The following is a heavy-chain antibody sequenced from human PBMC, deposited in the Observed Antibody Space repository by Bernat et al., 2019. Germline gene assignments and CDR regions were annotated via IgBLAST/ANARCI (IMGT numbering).Heavy chain of an antibody. CDR3: ARVLGPVIVAAFDI. CDR2: ICGSGGSK. D-gene: IGHD5-12*01. J-gene: IGHJ3*02. Sequence: EVQLLESGGGLVQPGGSLRLSCAASGFTFSSYAMRWVRQAPGKGLEWVSAICGSGGSKYYADSVKGRFTISRDNSKNTLYLQMNSLRAEDTAVYYCARVLGPVIVAAFDIWGQGTMVTVSS. V-gene: IGHV3-23*01. CDR1: GFTFSSYA.